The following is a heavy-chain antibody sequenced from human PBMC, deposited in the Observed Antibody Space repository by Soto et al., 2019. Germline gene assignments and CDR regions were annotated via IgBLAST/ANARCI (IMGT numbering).Heavy chain of an antibody. CDR3: ARDSHSSGWYEDAFDI. D-gene: IGHD6-19*01. CDR2: ISSSSSTI. V-gene: IGHV3-48*01. J-gene: IGHJ3*02. Sequence: GGSLRLSCAASGFTFSSYSMNWVRQAPGKGLEWVSYISSSSSTIYYADSVKGRFTISRDNAKNSLYLQMNSLRAEDTGVYYCARDSHSSGWYEDAFDIWGQGTMVTVSS. CDR1: GFTFSSYS.